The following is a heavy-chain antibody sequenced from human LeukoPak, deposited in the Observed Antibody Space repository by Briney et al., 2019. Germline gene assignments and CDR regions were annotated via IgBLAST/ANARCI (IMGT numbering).Heavy chain of an antibody. Sequence: SETLSLTCTVSGGSISSYYWSWIRQPPGKGLEWIGYIYYSGSTNYNPSLKSRVTISVDTSKNQFSLKLTSVTAADTAVYYCARDTINGANDYWGQGTLVTVSS. CDR3: ARDTINGANDY. V-gene: IGHV4-59*01. CDR1: GGSISSYY. CDR2: IYYSGST. D-gene: IGHD2-8*01. J-gene: IGHJ4*02.